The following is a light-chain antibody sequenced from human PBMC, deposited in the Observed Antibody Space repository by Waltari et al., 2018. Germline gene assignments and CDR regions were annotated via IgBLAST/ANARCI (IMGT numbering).Light chain of an antibody. V-gene: IGKV1-5*01. CDR2: DAS. CDR1: QSISSW. J-gene: IGKJ1*01. CDR3: QQYNSYSPWT. Sequence: DIQMTQSPSTLSASVGDRVTITCRASQSISSWLAWYQQKPVKAPKLLIYDASSLESGVPSRFSGSGSGTEFTLTISSLQPDDFATYYCQQYNSYSPWTFGQGTKVEIK.